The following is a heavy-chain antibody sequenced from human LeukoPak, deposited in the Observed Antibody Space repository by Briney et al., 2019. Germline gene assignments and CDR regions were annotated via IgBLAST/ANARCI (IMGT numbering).Heavy chain of an antibody. J-gene: IGHJ5*02. Sequence: PSETLSLTCTVSGGSISSYYWSWIRQPPGKGLEWIGYIYYSGSTNYNPSLKSRVTISVDTSKNQFSLKLSSVTAADTAVYYCARDSSTSDIPWGNWFDPSGQGTLVSVSS. CDR2: IYYSGST. V-gene: IGHV4-59*01. CDR1: GGSISSYY. D-gene: IGHD2-2*01. CDR3: ARDSSTSDIPWGNWFDP.